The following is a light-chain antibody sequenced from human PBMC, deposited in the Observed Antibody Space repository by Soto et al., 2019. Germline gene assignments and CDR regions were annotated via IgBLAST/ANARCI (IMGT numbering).Light chain of an antibody. CDR3: SSYTASSTYV. Sequence: SALTHPASVSWQPGQSITISCTGTNSDVKGYNYVSWYQHHPGKAPKLMSIDVSNRPSGVSKRISGSKSGNTASLTISGLQAEDEADYYCSSYTASSTYVFGTGTKVTVL. CDR1: NSDVKGYNY. V-gene: IGLV2-14*03. CDR2: DVS. J-gene: IGLJ1*01.